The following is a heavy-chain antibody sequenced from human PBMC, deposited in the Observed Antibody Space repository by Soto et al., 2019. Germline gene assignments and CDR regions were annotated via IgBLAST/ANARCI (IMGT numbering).Heavy chain of an antibody. CDR2: ISSSGSTI. D-gene: IGHD4-17*01. J-gene: IGHJ4*02. Sequence: QVQLVESGGGLVKPGGSLRLSCAASGFTFSDYYMSWIRQAPGKGLEWVSYISSSGSTIYYADSVKGRFTISRDNAKISLSLQMNSLRAEGTAVYYCARDITVTTSTRFLDYWGQGTLVTVPS. V-gene: IGHV3-11*01. CDR1: GFTFSDYY. CDR3: ARDITVTTSTRFLDY.